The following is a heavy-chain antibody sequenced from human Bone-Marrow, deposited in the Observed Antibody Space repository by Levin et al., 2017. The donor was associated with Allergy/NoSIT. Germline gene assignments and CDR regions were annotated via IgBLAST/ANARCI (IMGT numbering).Heavy chain of an antibody. J-gene: IGHJ6*02. D-gene: IGHD3-9*01. CDR3: ASTNRGGIESSELYVLRYFDWSQYYGMDV. Sequence: GESLKISCKASGYTFTSYYMHWVRQAPGQGLEWMGIINPSGGSTSYAQKFQGRVTMTRDTSTSTVYMELSSLRSEDTAVYYCASTNRGGIESSELYVLRYFDWSQYYGMDVWGQGTTVTVSS. CDR1: GYTFTSYY. CDR2: INPSGGST. V-gene: IGHV1-46*01.